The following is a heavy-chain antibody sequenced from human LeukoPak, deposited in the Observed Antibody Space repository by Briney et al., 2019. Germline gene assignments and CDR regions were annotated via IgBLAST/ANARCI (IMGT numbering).Heavy chain of an antibody. Sequence: PGGSLRLSCAASGFIFSSYSMNWVRQAPGKGLEWVSSISSSSSYIYYADSVKGRFTISRDNAKNSLYLQMNSLRAEDTAVYYCARQYCSGGSCYPNTRDAFDIWGQGTMVTVSS. CDR3: ARQYCSGGSCYPNTRDAFDI. J-gene: IGHJ3*02. D-gene: IGHD2-15*01. V-gene: IGHV3-21*01. CDR2: ISSSSSYI. CDR1: GFIFSSYS.